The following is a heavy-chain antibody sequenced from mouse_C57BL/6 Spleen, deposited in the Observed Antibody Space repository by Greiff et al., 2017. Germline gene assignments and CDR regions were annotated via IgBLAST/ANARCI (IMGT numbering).Heavy chain of an antibody. CDR2: ISYDGSN. CDR1: GYSITSGYY. D-gene: IGHD2-4*01. V-gene: IGHV3-6*01. J-gene: IGHJ1*03. Sequence: EVQRVESGPGLVKPSQSLSLTCSVTGYSITSGYYWNWIRQFPGNKLEWMGYISYDGSNNYNPSLKNRISITRDTAKNPFFLKLNSVTTEDTATYYCARIYYDYDVWYFDVWGTGTTVTVSS. CDR3: ARIYYDYDVWYFDV.